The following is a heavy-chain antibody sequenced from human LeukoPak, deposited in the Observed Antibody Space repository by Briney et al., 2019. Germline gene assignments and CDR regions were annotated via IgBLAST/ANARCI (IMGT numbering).Heavy chain of an antibody. CDR2: ISSSSGYI. CDR3: VRGAAGPDN. CDR1: GFTFSSYS. J-gene: IGHJ4*02. Sequence: GGSLRLSCAASGFTFSSYSMSWVRQAPGKGLEWVSSISSSSGYIYYADSVKGRFSIFRDNSRNMLFLQMNSLRAEDTAVYYCVRGAAGPDNWGQGTLVTVSS. D-gene: IGHD6-13*01. V-gene: IGHV3-21*04.